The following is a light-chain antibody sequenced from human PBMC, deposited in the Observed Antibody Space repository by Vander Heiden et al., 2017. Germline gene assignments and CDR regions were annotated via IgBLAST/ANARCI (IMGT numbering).Light chain of an antibody. J-gene: IGKJ4*01. Sequence: DIQLTQSPSSLSASIGDRVTITCRASQSMSTYLNWYQQKTGRAPKLLIYSASTLQSGVPSRFSGRGSGTDFTLTISSLQPEDLGTYYCRQNYDTPPLTFGGGTKVEIK. CDR2: SAS. CDR1: QSMSTY. CDR3: RQNYDTPPLT. V-gene: IGKV1-39*01.